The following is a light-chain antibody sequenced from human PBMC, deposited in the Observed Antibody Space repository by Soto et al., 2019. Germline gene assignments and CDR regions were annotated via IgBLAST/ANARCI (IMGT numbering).Light chain of an antibody. CDR1: SSDVGGYKY. V-gene: IGLV2-14*03. CDR2: DIR. CDR3: SSYTSSSTRV. J-gene: IGLJ1*01. Sequence: QSALTQPASVSGSPGQSITISCTGTSSDVGGYKYVSWYQQHPGKAPKLMIYDIRNRPSWVSNRFSGSKSGNTASLTISGLQAEDEADYYCSSYTSSSTRVFGTGTKLTVL.